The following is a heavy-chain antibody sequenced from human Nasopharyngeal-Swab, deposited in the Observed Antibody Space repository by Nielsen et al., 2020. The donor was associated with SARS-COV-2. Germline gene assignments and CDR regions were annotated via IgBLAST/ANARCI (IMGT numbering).Heavy chain of an antibody. V-gene: IGHV4-31*03. D-gene: IGHD5-12*01. Sequence: SETLSLTCTVSGGSISSGGYYWSWIRQHPGKGLEWIGYIYYSGSTYYNPSLKSRVTISVDTSKNQFSLKLSPATAADTAVYYCARDARLRGYSGYAYDYWGQGTLITVSS. CDR1: GGSISSGGYY. CDR3: ARDARLRGYSGYAYDY. J-gene: IGHJ4*02. CDR2: IYYSGST.